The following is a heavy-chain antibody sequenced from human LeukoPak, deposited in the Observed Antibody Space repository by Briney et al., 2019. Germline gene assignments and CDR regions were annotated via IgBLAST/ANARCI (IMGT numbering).Heavy chain of an antibody. CDR3: AKDLKPDSGYDVDH. CDR1: GFTFSTHT. J-gene: IGHJ4*02. V-gene: IGHV3-23*01. D-gene: IGHD5-12*01. CDR2: LWGNNKSI. Sequence: GGSLRLSCAASGFTFSTHTMSWVRQAPGKGLEWVSALWGNNKSIYYADSVKGRFTISRDNSGNMVYLQMSDLRVEDTAVYYCAKDLKPDSGYDVDHWGQGTLVTVSS.